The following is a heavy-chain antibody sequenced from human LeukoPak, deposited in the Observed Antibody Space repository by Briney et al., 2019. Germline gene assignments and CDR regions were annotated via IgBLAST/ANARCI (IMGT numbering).Heavy chain of an antibody. V-gene: IGHV4-59*01. CDR3: ARDSVDTAMATRYFDY. Sequence: SETLSLTCTVSGGSISSYYWSWIRQPPGKGLEWIGYIYYSGSTNCNPSLKSRVTISVDTSKNQFSLKLSSVTTADTAVYYCARDSVDTAMATRYFDYWGQGTLVTVSS. D-gene: IGHD5-18*01. CDR1: GGSISSYY. J-gene: IGHJ4*02. CDR2: IYYSGST.